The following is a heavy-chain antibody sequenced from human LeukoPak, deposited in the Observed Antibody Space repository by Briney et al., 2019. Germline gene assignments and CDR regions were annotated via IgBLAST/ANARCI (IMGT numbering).Heavy chain of an antibody. J-gene: IGHJ4*02. D-gene: IGHD6-13*01. Sequence: GGSLRLSCSASGFTFSSYAMYWVRQAPGKGLEYVSAITSNGGSTYYADSVKGRFTISRDNSKNMLYLQMTSLRDGDTAVYYCVGFRATAGLYWGQGTLVTVSS. V-gene: IGHV3-64D*06. CDR3: VGFRATAGLY. CDR2: ITSNGGST. CDR1: GFTFSSYA.